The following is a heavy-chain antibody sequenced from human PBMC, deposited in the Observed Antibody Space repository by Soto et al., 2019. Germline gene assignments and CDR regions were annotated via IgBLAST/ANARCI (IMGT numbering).Heavy chain of an antibody. CDR1: GFTFDNYA. J-gene: IGHJ4*02. V-gene: IGHV3-9*01. CDR2: ISWNSGSI. CDR3: AKDGVAVAGYFDS. Sequence: EVQLVESGGGLVQPGRSLRLSCAASGFTFDNYAMHWVRQAPGKGLEWVSGISWNSGSIVYADSVKGRFTSSRDNAKNSLYLHMNSLRAEDTALYYCAKDGVAVAGYFDSWGQGTLVTVSS. D-gene: IGHD6-19*01.